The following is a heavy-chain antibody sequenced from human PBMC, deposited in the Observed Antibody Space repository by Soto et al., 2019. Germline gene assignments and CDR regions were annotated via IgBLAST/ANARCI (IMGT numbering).Heavy chain of an antibody. Sequence: ASETLSLTCAVSGYSISSGYYWGWIRQPPGKGLEWIGSIYHSGSTYYNPSLKSRVTISVDTSKNQFSLKLSSVTAADTAVYYCARDLSYGDSGGEYYYYGMDVWGQGTTVTSP. CDR2: IYHSGST. CDR1: GYSISSGYY. CDR3: ARDLSYGDSGGEYYYYGMDV. V-gene: IGHV4-38-2*02. D-gene: IGHD4-17*01. J-gene: IGHJ6*02.